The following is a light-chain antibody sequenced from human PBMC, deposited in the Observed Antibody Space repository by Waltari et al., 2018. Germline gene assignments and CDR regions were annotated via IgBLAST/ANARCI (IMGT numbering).Light chain of an antibody. V-gene: IGKV4-1*01. CDR3: QQYYSLPYT. J-gene: IGKJ2*01. CDR1: QTILRSAPYGNA. Sequence: EIVLTQSPGTLSLSPGERATITCRSSQTILRSAPYGNALAWFQQRPGQPPKLLIYWASSRDPGVPDRFSGSGSGTDFTLTISSLQAEDVAVYYCQQYYSLPYTFGPGTKLEIK. CDR2: WAS.